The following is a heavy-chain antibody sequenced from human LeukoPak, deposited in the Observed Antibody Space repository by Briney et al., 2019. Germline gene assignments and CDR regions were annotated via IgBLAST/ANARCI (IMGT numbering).Heavy chain of an antibody. CDR3: ARVDMEWLLVS. D-gene: IGHD3-3*01. CDR1: GFSFSNHS. J-gene: IGHJ5*02. Sequence: GGSLRLSCAASGFSFSNHSMNWVRQAPGKGLEWVSYISGSSNIIYHANSVKGRFTISRDNAKNSLFLQMSGLRADDTAVYYCARVDMEWLLVSWGQGTLVTVSS. V-gene: IGHV3-48*01. CDR2: ISGSSNII.